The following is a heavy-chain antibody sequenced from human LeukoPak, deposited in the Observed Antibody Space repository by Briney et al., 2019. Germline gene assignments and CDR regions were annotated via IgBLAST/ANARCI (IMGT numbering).Heavy chain of an antibody. J-gene: IGHJ4*02. Sequence: AETLSLTCTVSGGPISSYQWSWIRQPPGKGLEWIGNIYYSGSTYYNPSLKSRVTISVDTSKNQFSLKLSSVTAADTAVYYCARTRYYYNSRSYGAPYYFDYWGQGTLVTVSS. CDR1: GGPISSYQ. CDR3: ARTRYYYNSRSYGAPYYFDY. D-gene: IGHD3-10*01. CDR2: IYYSGST. V-gene: IGHV4-59*04.